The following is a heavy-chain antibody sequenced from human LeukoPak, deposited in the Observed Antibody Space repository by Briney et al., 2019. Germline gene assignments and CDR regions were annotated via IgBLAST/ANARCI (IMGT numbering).Heavy chain of an antibody. J-gene: IGHJ4*02. CDR3: ALFPGRVLATIRNRSDY. CDR1: GGSFSGYY. D-gene: IGHD5-24*01. Sequence: PSETLSLTCAVYGGSFSGYYSSWIRQPPGKGLEWSGEINLSVSTNYNTSLKSRVTISVDTSKNQFSLKLSSVTAADTAVYYCALFPGRVLATIRNRSDYWGQGTLVTVSS. V-gene: IGHV4-34*01. CDR2: INLSVST.